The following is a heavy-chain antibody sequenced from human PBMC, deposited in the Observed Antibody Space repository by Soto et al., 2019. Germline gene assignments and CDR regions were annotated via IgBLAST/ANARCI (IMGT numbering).Heavy chain of an antibody. CDR3: ARYCSSTSCYGEVYYYYIDV. J-gene: IGHJ6*03. CDR1: TFTFSSYA. D-gene: IGHD2-2*01. V-gene: IGHV3-23*01. Sequence: EVQVLESGGGLVQPGGSLRLSCAASTFTFSSYAMSWVRQAPGKGLEWVSGISGSASRTYYADSVKGRFTISRDNSKNTLYLQMNSLRAEDTAKYYCARYCSSTSCYGEVYYYYIDVWGKGTTVTVSS. CDR2: ISGSASRT.